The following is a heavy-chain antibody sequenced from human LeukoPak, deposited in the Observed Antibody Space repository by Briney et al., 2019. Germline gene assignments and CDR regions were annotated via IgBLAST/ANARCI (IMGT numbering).Heavy chain of an antibody. D-gene: IGHD3-22*01. CDR3: ARAPVDGYYDSSGYYYNPFDY. Sequence: SVKVSCKASGGTFSSYAISWVRQAPGQGLEWMGRIIPILGIANYAQKFQGRVTITADKSTSTAYMELSSLRSEDTAVYYCARAPVDGYYDSSGYYYNPFDYWGQGTLVTVSS. V-gene: IGHV1-69*04. CDR1: GGTFSSYA. J-gene: IGHJ4*02. CDR2: IIPILGIA.